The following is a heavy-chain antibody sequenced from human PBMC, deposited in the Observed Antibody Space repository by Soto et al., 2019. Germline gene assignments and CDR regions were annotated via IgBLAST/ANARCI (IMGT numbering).Heavy chain of an antibody. CDR2: INPSGGST. CDR1: GYTFTSYY. Sequence: QVPLVQSGAEVKKPGASVKISCKASGYTFTSYYMHWVRQAPGQGLEWMGIINPSGGSTNYAQKLPGRVAMTRDTSTSTVYMELNSLRSEDTAVYYCARPPYPGCINAVCYPLDYWGQGTLVTVSS. J-gene: IGHJ4*02. D-gene: IGHD2-8*01. V-gene: IGHV1-46*01. CDR3: ARPPYPGCINAVCYPLDY.